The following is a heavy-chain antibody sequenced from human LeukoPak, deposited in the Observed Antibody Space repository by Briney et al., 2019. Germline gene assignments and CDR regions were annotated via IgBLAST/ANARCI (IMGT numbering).Heavy chain of an antibody. CDR2: ISGSGGRT. CDR1: GFTFSSYA. J-gene: IGHJ4*02. D-gene: IGHD1-26*01. V-gene: IGHV3-23*01. CDR3: TSYSGSYHVDY. Sequence: GGSLRLSCAASGFTFSSYAMNWVRQAPGKGLEWVSAISGSGGRTHYADSVKGRFTISRDNSKNTLYLQMNSLRAEDTAVYYCTSYSGSYHVDYWGQGTLVTVSS.